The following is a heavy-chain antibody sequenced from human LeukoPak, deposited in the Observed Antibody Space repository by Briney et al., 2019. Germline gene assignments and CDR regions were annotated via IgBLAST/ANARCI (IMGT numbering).Heavy chain of an antibody. Sequence: SETLSLTCSVSGYSITSGYFWGWIRQPPGKGLEWIGSIYHSGSTYYNPSLKSRVTISLDTSKNQFSLKLSSVTAADTAVYYCAKSNGYGLVDIWGQGTMVTVSS. CDR1: GYSITSGYF. V-gene: IGHV4-38-2*02. J-gene: IGHJ3*02. CDR2: IYHSGST. CDR3: AKSNGYGLVDI. D-gene: IGHD3-10*01.